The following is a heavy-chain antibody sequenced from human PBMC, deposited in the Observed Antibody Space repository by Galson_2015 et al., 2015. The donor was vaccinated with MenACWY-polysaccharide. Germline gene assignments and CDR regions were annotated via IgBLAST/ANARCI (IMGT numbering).Heavy chain of an antibody. D-gene: IGHD6-13*01. J-gene: IGHJ6*02. CDR2: IRYDGSDK. CDR1: GFTFSTYG. Sequence: SLRLSCAASGFTFSTYGMHWVRQAPGKGLEWVALIRYDGSDKYYADSVKGRFTISRDNSNNTLYLQMNSLRAEDTAVYYCAKVTQQLARYFYGMDVWGQGTTVTVSS. CDR3: AKVTQQLARYFYGMDV. V-gene: IGHV3-30*02.